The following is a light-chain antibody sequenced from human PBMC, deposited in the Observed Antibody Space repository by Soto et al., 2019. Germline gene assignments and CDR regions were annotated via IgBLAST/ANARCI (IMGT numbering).Light chain of an antibody. V-gene: IGLV7-46*01. Sequence: QAVVTQEPSLTVSPGGTFSLTCCSSTGTVTSGHYPYWFQQKPGQAPRTLIYDTFRKHSWTPARFSGSLLGGRAALTLSGAQPEDEAEYYCLLSYNGPDVFGHGTKVTVL. CDR2: DTF. CDR3: LLSYNGPDV. CDR1: TGTVTSGHY. J-gene: IGLJ1*01.